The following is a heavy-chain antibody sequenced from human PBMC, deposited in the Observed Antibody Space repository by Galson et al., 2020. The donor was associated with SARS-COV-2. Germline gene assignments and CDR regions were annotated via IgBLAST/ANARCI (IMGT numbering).Heavy chain of an antibody. CDR3: AREIRVTEMATLALAFDV. J-gene: IGHJ3*01. V-gene: IGHV4-59*11. D-gene: IGHD5-12*01. CDR1: GGSIGSHY. CDR2: MFYSGS. Sequence: ASETLSPTCTVSGGSIGSHYWSWIRQPPGRGLEWIGYMFYSGSNANPSLKSRVSISVDTSKNQFSLKLSSVTAADTAVYYCAREIRVTEMATLALAFDVWGQGAMVTVSS.